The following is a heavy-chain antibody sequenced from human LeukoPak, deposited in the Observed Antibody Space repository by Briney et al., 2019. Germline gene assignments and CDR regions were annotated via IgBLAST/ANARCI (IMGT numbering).Heavy chain of an antibody. Sequence: SVKVSCKASGGTFSSYAISWVRQAPGQGLEWMGGIIPIFGTANYAQKFQGRVTITADKSTSTAYMELSSLRSEDTAVYYCAIPADYDYVWGSYRPFDYWGQGTLVTVSS. CDR3: AIPADYDYVWGSYRPFDY. D-gene: IGHD3-16*02. CDR1: GGTFSSYA. J-gene: IGHJ4*02. V-gene: IGHV1-69*06. CDR2: IIPIFGTA.